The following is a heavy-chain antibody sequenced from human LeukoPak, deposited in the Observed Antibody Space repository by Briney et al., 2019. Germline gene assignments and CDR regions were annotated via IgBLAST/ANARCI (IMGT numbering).Heavy chain of an antibody. V-gene: IGHV3-64*01. J-gene: IGHJ4*02. Sequence: GGCLRLSCVASGFSLSTYDMYWVRQAPGKGLEYVSAITSNGGTTYYANSVKGRFTISRDNSKNTLYLQMGSLRAEDMAVYYCARGYCSSTSCTDDYWGQGTLVTVSS. D-gene: IGHD2-2*01. CDR2: ITSNGGTT. CDR1: GFSLSTYD. CDR3: ARGYCSSTSCTDDY.